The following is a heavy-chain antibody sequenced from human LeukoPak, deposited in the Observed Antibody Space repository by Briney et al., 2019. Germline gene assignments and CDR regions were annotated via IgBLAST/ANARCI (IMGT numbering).Heavy chain of an antibody. CDR3: ARWLKRPIDY. D-gene: IGHD5-24*01. CDR1: GFTFSTYA. V-gene: IGHV3-23*01. J-gene: IGHJ4*02. CDR2: ISTSGDDT. Sequence: GGSLRLSCAASGFTFSTYAMTWVRQAPGKGLEWVSAISTSGDDTYYVDSVRGRFTISRDNSKNTLYLQMNSLRGEDTAVYYCARWLKRPIDYWGQGTLVTVSS.